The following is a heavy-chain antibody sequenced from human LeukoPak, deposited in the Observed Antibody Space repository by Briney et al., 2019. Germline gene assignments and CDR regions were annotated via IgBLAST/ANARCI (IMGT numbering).Heavy chain of an antibody. V-gene: IGHV4-39*01. CDR1: GGSIRSSSYY. CDR2: IYYSGST. Sequence: SETLSLTXTVSGGSIRSSSYYWGWIRQPPGKGLEWIGSIYYSGSTYYNPSLKSRVTISVDTSKNQFSLKLSSVTAADTAVYYCARCGGPDYWGQGTLVTVSS. J-gene: IGHJ4*02. D-gene: IGHD2-21*01. CDR3: ARCGGPDY.